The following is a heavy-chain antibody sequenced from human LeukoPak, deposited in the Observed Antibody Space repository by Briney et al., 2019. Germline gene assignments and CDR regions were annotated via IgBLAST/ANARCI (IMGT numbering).Heavy chain of an antibody. CDR2: IIPIFGTA. CDR3: ARGMTVNVLRYFDWLSPSDYFDY. V-gene: IGHV1-69*06. J-gene: IGHJ4*02. Sequence: ASVKVSCKASGGTFSSYAISWVRQAPGQGLEWMGGIIPIFGTANYAQKFQGRVTITADKSTSTAYMELSSLRSEDTAVYYCARGMTVNVLRYFDWLSPSDYFDYWGQGTLVTVSS. CDR1: GGTFSSYA. D-gene: IGHD3-9*01.